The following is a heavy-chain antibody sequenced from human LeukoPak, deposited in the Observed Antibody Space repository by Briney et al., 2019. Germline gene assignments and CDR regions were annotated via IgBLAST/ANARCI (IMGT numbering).Heavy chain of an antibody. V-gene: IGHV4-59*08. Sequence: SETLSLTCTVSGGSISSYYWSWIRQPPGKGLEWIGYIYYSGSTNYNPSLKSRVTISVDTSKNQFSLKLSSVTAADTAAYYCARNRYYYGSGNYGVPNWFDPWGQGTLVTVSS. D-gene: IGHD3-10*01. J-gene: IGHJ5*02. CDR2: IYYSGST. CDR3: ARNRYYYGSGNYGVPNWFDP. CDR1: GGSISSYY.